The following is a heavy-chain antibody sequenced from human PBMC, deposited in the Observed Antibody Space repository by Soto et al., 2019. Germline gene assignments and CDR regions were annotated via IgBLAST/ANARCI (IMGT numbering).Heavy chain of an antibody. V-gene: IGHV4-34*01. Sequence: PSETLSLTCAVYVGSFSGHYWSWIRQPPGKGLEWIGEINHSGSSNYNPSLKSRVTISVDTSKNQFSLKLSSVTAADTAVYYCARGMAVTGRYLDYWGQGNLVT. CDR3: ARGMAVTGRYLDY. D-gene: IGHD3-9*01. CDR1: VGSFSGHY. CDR2: INHSGSS. J-gene: IGHJ4*02.